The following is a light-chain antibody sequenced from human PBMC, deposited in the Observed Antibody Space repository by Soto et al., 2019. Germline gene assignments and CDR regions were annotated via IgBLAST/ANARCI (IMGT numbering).Light chain of an antibody. CDR2: DVS. CDR1: SSDVGGYNY. CDR3: SSYTSSSTLSYV. Sequence: QSALTQPASVSGSPEQSITISCTGTSSDVGGYNYVSWYQQHPGKAPKLMIYDVSNRPSGVSNRFSGSKSGNTASLSISVLQAEDEADYYCSSYTSSSTLSYVFGTGTKVTVL. J-gene: IGLJ1*01. V-gene: IGLV2-14*01.